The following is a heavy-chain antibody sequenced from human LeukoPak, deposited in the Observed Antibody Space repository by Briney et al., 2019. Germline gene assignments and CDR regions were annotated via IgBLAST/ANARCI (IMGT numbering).Heavy chain of an antibody. Sequence: SETLSLTCTVSGGSISSGGYYWSWIRQHPGKGLEWIGYIYYSGSTYYNPSLKSRVTISVDTSKNQFSPKLSSVTAADTAVYYCASSNREYSGYDYWGQGTLVTVSS. CDR2: IYYSGST. CDR3: ASSNREYSGYDY. D-gene: IGHD5-12*01. CDR1: GGSISSGGYY. J-gene: IGHJ4*02. V-gene: IGHV4-31*03.